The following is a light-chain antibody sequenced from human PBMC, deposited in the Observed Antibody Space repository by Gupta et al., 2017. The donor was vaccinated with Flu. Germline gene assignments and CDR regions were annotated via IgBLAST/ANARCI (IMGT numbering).Light chain of an antibody. CDR3: QVWDSSSDNGV. Sequence: SSVLTQPPSVLVAPGQTYRMTCGGNNVGSNSVHWSPQKPGHAPVLLVYDDSDRHSGTPARFSGSNSGTTATLTIIRVEAGDGADYYCQVWDSSSDNGVFGGGTKLTVL. V-gene: IGLV3-21*02. J-gene: IGLJ3*02. CDR1: NVGSNS. CDR2: DDS.